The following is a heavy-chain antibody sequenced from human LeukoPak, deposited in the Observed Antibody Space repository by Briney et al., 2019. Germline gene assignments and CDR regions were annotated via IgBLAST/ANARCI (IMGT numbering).Heavy chain of an antibody. V-gene: IGHV3-7*01. D-gene: IGHD2-8*01. CDR2: IKEDGSEK. CDR1: GFTFSSYW. J-gene: IGHJ4*02. CDR3: AKMVEVPN. Sequence: GGSLRLSCAASGFTFSSYWMTWVRQAPGKGLEWVANIKEDGSEKHYVDSVKGRFTISRDNAKNSLFLEMNSLRVDDTAVYYCAKMVEVPNWGQGALVTVSS.